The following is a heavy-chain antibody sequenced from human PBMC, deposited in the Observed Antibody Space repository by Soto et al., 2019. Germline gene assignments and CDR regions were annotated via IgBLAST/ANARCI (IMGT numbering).Heavy chain of an antibody. CDR2: INPKSGGT. CDR3: ARGDSTDCSNGVCSFFYNHDMDV. D-gene: IGHD2-8*01. J-gene: IGHJ6*02. CDR1: GYSFTDYH. Sequence: ASAKVSCKASGYSFTDYHIHWVRQAPGQGLEWLGRINPKSGGTSTAQKFQGWVTMTTDTSISTASMELTRLTSDDTAIYYCARGDSTDCSNGVCSFFYNHDMDVWGQGTTVTVSS. V-gene: IGHV1-2*04.